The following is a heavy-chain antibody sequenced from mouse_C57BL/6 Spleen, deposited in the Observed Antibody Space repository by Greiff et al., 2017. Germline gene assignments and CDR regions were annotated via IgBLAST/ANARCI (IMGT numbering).Heavy chain of an antibody. CDR1: GFSLTSYG. CDR3: AKHGGDYGFAD. V-gene: IGHV2-9*01. J-gene: IGHJ3*01. CDR2: IWGGGST. Sequence: VKLMESGPGLVAPSPSLSITCTVSGFSLTSYGVNWVRQPPGKGLEWLGVIWGGGSTNYNSALMSRLGISKDNSKSQVYLEVNRLKTEDTAMYYCAKHGGDYGFADWGQGTLVTVSA. D-gene: IGHD2-13*01.